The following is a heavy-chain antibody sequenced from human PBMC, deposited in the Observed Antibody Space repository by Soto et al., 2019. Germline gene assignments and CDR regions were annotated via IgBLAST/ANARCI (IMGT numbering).Heavy chain of an antibody. CDR1: GFTFSSYA. CDR3: AREPIIRSTYGMDV. Sequence: GGSLRLSCAASGFTFSSYAMHWVRQAPGKGLEWVAVISYDGSNKYYADSVKGRFTTSRDNSKNTLHLQMSSLRAEDTAVYYCAREPIIRSTYGMDVWGQGTTVTVSS. J-gene: IGHJ6*02. D-gene: IGHD3-3*01. V-gene: IGHV3-30-3*01. CDR2: ISYDGSNK.